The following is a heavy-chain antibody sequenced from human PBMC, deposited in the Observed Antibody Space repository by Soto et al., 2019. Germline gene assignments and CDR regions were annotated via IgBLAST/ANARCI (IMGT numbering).Heavy chain of an antibody. CDR1: GFSLSTSGVG. CDR3: AHRGGLEYYDILTDYYIGGGFDY. Sequence: QITLKESGPTLVKPTQTLTLTCTFSGFSLSTSGVGVGWIRQPPGKALEWLALIYWDDDKRYSPSLKSRLTIAKDPSKNHEVITLTNMDPVDTATYYCAHRGGLEYYDILTDYYIGGGFDYWGQGTLVIVSS. D-gene: IGHD3-9*01. J-gene: IGHJ4*02. V-gene: IGHV2-5*02. CDR2: IYWDDDK.